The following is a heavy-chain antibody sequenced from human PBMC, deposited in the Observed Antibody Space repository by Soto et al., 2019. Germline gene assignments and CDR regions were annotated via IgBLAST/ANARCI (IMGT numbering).Heavy chain of an antibody. Sequence: SETLSLTCTVSGGSISSYYWSWIRQPPGKGLEWIGYIYYSGSTNYNPSLKSRVTISVDTSKNQFSLKLSSVTAADTAVYYCGRDRRIAAAGLRYYYYGMDVWGQGTTVTVSS. CDR1: GGSISSYY. CDR2: IYYSGST. J-gene: IGHJ6*02. CDR3: GRDRRIAAAGLRYYYYGMDV. V-gene: IGHV4-59*01. D-gene: IGHD6-13*01.